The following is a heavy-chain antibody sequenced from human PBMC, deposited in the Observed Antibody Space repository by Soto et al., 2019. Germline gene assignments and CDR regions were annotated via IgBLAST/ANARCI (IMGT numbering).Heavy chain of an antibody. D-gene: IGHD3-22*01. CDR2: IYPGDSDT. J-gene: IGHJ3*02. Sequence: PAESLKISCKGSGYIFTSYWICWLHQGAVKGLEWMGIIYPGDSDTRYSPSFQGQVTISADKSISTAYLQWSSLKASDTAMYYCAIPQYYYDSSGYYYPLYAFDIWGQGTMVTVSS. CDR3: AIPQYYYDSSGYYYPLYAFDI. CDR1: GYIFTSYW. V-gene: IGHV5-51*07.